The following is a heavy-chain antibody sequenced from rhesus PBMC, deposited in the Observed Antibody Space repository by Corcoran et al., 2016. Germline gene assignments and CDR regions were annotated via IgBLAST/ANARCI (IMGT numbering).Heavy chain of an antibody. CDR1: GGSISSSYYY. Sequence: QVQLQESGPGLVKPSETLSLTCAVPGGSISSSYYYWSWLRPAPGKGLEWIGYISYSESTSYNQSLKSLVTISRDTSKNQFSLKRSSVTAADTAVYYCARRYNIWTGYYDGLDSWGQGVVVTVSS. CDR2: ISYSEST. J-gene: IGHJ6*01. V-gene: IGHV4-122*02. CDR3: ARRYNIWTGYYDGLDS. D-gene: IGHD3-3*01.